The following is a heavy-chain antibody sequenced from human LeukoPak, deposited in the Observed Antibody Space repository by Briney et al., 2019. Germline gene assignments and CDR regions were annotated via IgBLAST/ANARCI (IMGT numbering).Heavy chain of an antibody. CDR2: ISSSGSTI. CDR3: ASHKYSSSWYLRWFDP. V-gene: IGHV3-11*01. Sequence: GGSLRLSCAASGFTFSDYYMSWIRQAPGKGLEWVSYISSSGSTIYYADSVKGRFTISRDNAKNSLYLQMNSLRAEDTAVCYCASHKYSSSWYLRWFDPWGQGTLVTVSS. D-gene: IGHD6-13*01. J-gene: IGHJ5*02. CDR1: GFTFSDYY.